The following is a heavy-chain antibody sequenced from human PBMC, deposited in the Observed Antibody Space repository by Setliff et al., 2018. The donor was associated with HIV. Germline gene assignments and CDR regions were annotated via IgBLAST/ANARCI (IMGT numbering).Heavy chain of an antibody. CDR1: GYTFSTYP. J-gene: IGHJ4*02. CDR2: INTGNDNT. Sequence: RASVKVSCKTTGYTFSTYPMHWVRQAPGQRLEWMGWINTGNDNTGYSQKFQGRVTITRDTSASTAYMELSSLTSEDTAVYYCAKGGDRAMINFDHWGQGTLVTVSS. D-gene: IGHD5-18*01. CDR3: AKGGDRAMINFDH. V-gene: IGHV1-3*04.